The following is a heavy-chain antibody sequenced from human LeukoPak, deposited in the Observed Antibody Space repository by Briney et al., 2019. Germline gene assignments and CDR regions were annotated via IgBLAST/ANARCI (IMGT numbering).Heavy chain of an antibody. CDR3: TGPIGVPSGLAY. CDR1: GFTFSSYW. D-gene: IGHD6-19*01. J-gene: IGHJ4*02. Sequence: PGGSLRLSCAASGFTFSSYWMHWVRHAPGKGLVWVANIKQDGTQKYYVDSVRGRFTISRDNAKNSLHLQINSLGAEDTAVYYCTGPIGVPSGLAYWGQGTLVTVSS. CDR2: IKQDGTQK. V-gene: IGHV3-7*01.